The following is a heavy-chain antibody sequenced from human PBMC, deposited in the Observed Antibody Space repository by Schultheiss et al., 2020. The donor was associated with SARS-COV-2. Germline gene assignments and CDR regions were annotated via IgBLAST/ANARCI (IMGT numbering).Heavy chain of an antibody. D-gene: IGHD3-10*01. V-gene: IGHV1-2*06. CDR1: GYTFTNYA. CDR3: AGAAPIERWLGY. CDR2: INANSGGT. J-gene: IGHJ4*02. Sequence: ASVKVSCKASGYTFTNYALNWVRQAPGQGLEWVGRINANSGGTDYAQKFQGRVTMTRDTSTSTVYMELSSLRSEDTAVYYCAGAAPIERWLGYWGQGTLVTVAS.